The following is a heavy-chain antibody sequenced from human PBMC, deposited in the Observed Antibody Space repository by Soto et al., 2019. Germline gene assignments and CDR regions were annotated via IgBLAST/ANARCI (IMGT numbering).Heavy chain of an antibody. CDR3: ARSVRYYYDSSGYYPFDY. CDR1: GFTFSSYW. CDR2: IKQDGSEK. Sequence: GGSLRLSCAASGFTFSSYWMSWVRQAPGKGLEWVANIKQDGSEKYYVDSVKGRFTISRDNAKNSLYLQMNSLRAEDTAVYYCARSVRYYYDSSGYYPFDYWGQGTLVTVSS. V-gene: IGHV3-7*05. D-gene: IGHD3-22*01. J-gene: IGHJ4*02.